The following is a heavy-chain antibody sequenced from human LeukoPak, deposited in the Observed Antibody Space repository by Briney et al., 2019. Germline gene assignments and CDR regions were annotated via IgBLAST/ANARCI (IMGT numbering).Heavy chain of an antibody. D-gene: IGHD3-3*01. CDR2: ISSSSSYI. Sequence: GGSLRLSCAASGFTFSSYSMNWVRQAPGKGLEWVSSISSSSSYIYYADSVKGRFTISRDNAKNSLYLQMNSLRAEDTAVYYCARDQAIFGVVILFDPWGQGTLVTVSP. V-gene: IGHV3-21*01. CDR1: GFTFSSYS. J-gene: IGHJ5*02. CDR3: ARDQAIFGVVILFDP.